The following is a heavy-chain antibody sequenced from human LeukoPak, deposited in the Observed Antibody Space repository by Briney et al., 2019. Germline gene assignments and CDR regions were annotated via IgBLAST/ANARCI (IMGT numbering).Heavy chain of an antibody. CDR2: IGTVGDP. V-gene: IGHV3-13*05. D-gene: IGHD3-3*01. Sequence: GGSLILSCAASGFTFSRYDMHWVRQATGKGLEWVSAIGTVGDPYYPGSVKGRFTISRENAKNSLYLQMNSLRAGDTAVYYCARGFLGDAFDIWGQGTMVTVSS. CDR1: GFTFSRYD. CDR3: ARGFLGDAFDI. J-gene: IGHJ3*02.